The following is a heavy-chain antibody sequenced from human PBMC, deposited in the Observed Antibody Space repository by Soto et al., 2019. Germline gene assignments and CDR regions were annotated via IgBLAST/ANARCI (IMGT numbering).Heavy chain of an antibody. Sequence: ASVKVSCKASGYTFTSYDINWVRQATGQGLEWMGWMNPNSGNTGYAQKFQGRVTMTRNTSISTAYMELSSLRSEDTAVYYCARRPYDSSGYYSSFVYWGQGTLVTVS. V-gene: IGHV1-8*01. CDR2: MNPNSGNT. CDR1: GYTFTSYD. D-gene: IGHD3-22*01. CDR3: ARRPYDSSGYYSSFVY. J-gene: IGHJ4*02.